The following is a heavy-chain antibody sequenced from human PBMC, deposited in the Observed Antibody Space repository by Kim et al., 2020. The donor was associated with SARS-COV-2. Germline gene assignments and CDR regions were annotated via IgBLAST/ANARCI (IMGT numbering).Heavy chain of an antibody. CDR2: IRSKANSYAT. J-gene: IGHJ4*02. CDR3: TTRWLQIRGALYYFDY. V-gene: IGHV3-73*01. CDR1: GFTFSGSA. Sequence: GGSLRLSCAASGFTFSGSAMHWVRQASGKGLEWVGRIRSKANSYATAYAASVKGRFTISRDDSKNTAYLQMNSLKTEDTAVYYCTTRWLQIRGALYYFDYWGQGTLVTVSS. D-gene: IGHD3-10*01.